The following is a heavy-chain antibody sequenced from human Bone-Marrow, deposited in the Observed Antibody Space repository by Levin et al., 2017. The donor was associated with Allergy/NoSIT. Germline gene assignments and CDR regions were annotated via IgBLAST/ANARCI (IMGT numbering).Heavy chain of an antibody. CDR1: GGSISSSYY. CDR2: IYYSGST. Sequence: SETLSLTCTVSGGSISSSYYWGWIRQPPGKGLEWIGSIYYSGSTYYNPSLKSRVIISVDTSKNQFSLKLSSVTAPDTAVYYCARQKDSKWFDPWGQGTLVTVSA. D-gene: IGHD2-15*01. CDR3: ARQKDSKWFDP. V-gene: IGHV4-39*01. J-gene: IGHJ5*02.